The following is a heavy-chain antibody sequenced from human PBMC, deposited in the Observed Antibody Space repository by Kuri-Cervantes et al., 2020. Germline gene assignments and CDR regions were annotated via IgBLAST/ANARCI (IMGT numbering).Heavy chain of an antibody. J-gene: IGHJ6*02. CDR1: GFTFSSYS. D-gene: IGHD6-19*01. Sequence: GESLKISCAASGFTFSSYSMNWVRQAPGKGLEWVSSISSSSSYIYYADSVKGRFTISRDNAKNSLYLQMNSLRAEDTAVYYCARVGDIAVAGTWGGGMDVWGQGTTVTVSS. CDR3: ARVGDIAVAGTWGGGMDV. V-gene: IGHV3-21*01. CDR2: ISSSSSYI.